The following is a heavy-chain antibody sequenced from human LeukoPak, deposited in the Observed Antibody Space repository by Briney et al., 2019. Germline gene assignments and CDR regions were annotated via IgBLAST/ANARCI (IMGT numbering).Heavy chain of an antibody. J-gene: IGHJ6*04. Sequence: SETLSLTCAVYGGSVSGYYWSWIRQPPGKGREWIGEINHSGSTNYNPSLKSPVTISVDTAKNQFSLKLSSVTAADTAVYYCARGRPGDVWGKGTTVTVSS. CDR3: ARGRPGDV. V-gene: IGHV4-34*01. CDR1: GGSVSGYY. CDR2: INHSGST.